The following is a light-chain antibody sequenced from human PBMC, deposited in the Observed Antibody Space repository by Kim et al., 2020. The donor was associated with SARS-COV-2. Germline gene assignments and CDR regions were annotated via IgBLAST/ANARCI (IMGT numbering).Light chain of an antibody. CDR1: QSVLYSSNNKDY. V-gene: IGKV4-1*01. CDR2: WAS. Sequence: RATINCKSSQSVLYSSNNKDYLAWYQLKPGQPPKLLIYWASTRESGVPDRFSGSGSGTDFTLTISSPQAEDVAVYYCQQYYSSPYTFGRGTKLEI. CDR3: QQYYSSPYT. J-gene: IGKJ2*01.